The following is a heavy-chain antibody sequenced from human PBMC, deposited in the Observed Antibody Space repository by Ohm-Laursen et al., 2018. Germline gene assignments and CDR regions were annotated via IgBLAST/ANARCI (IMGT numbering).Heavy chain of an antibody. Sequence: SLRLSCAASGFTFSSYGMHWVRQAPGKGLEWVAVISYDGSNKYYADSVKGRFTISRDNSKSTLYLQMNSLSAEDTAVYYCAIRRDGYRDFDSWGQGTLVTVSS. CDR1: GFTFSSYG. V-gene: IGHV3-30*03. J-gene: IGHJ4*02. CDR2: ISYDGSNK. CDR3: AIRRDGYRDFDS. D-gene: IGHD5-24*01.